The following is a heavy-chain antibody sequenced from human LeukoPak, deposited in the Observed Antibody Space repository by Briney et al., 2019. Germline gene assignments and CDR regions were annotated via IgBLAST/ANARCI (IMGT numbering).Heavy chain of an antibody. D-gene: IGHD3-22*01. V-gene: IGHV3-23*01. CDR2: IIDNGGT. Sequence: GGSLRLSCAASGFTFSNYAVTWVRQAPGKGLEWVSSIIDNGGTYYTDSVKGRFTVSRDNSKDTLYLQLNSLRVEDTAVYYCAKGSYYDSSGSFYFDYWGQGTLVTVSS. J-gene: IGHJ4*02. CDR3: AKGSYYDSSGSFYFDY. CDR1: GFTFSNYA.